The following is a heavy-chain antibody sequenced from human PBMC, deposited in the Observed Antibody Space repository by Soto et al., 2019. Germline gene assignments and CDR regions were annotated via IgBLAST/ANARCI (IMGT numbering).Heavy chain of an antibody. J-gene: IGHJ4*02. D-gene: IGHD3-22*01. V-gene: IGHV3-66*01. CDR1: GFTVSSNY. CDR3: AREFVGSSGYYYVGYIDY. Sequence: EVQLVESGGGLVQPGGSLRLSCAASGFTVSSNYMSWVRQAPGKGLEWVSVIYSGGSTYYADSVKGRFTISRDNSKNTLYLQINSLRAEDTAVYYCAREFVGSSGYYYVGYIDYWGQGTLVTVSS. CDR2: IYSGGST.